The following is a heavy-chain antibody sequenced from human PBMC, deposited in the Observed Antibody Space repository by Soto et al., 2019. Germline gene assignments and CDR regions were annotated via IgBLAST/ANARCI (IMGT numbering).Heavy chain of an antibody. Sequence: SSETLSLTCAVSGGSISTSNWWSWVRQPPGKGFEWIGEVYRTGSTTYNPSLESRLTLSLDKSRNQFSLKLTSVTAADTAVYYCARARATIAAAAIFDCWGQGTLVTVSS. V-gene: IGHV4-4*02. CDR2: VYRTGST. CDR3: ARARATIAAAAIFDC. J-gene: IGHJ4*02. D-gene: IGHD6-13*01. CDR1: GGSISTSNW.